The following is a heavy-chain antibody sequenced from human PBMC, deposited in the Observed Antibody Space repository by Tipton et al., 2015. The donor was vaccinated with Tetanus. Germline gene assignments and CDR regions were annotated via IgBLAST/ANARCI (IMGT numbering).Heavy chain of an antibody. Sequence: TLSLTCTVSGGSISSSSYYWGWIRQPPGKGLEWIGSIYYSGSTDYNPSLKSRVTISVDTSKNQFSLKLSSVTAADTAVYYCARRPLYDSSGYWVGPLDYWGQGTLVTVSS. D-gene: IGHD3-22*01. CDR3: ARRPLYDSSGYWVGPLDY. J-gene: IGHJ4*02. CDR2: IYYSGST. V-gene: IGHV4-39*01. CDR1: GGSISSSSYY.